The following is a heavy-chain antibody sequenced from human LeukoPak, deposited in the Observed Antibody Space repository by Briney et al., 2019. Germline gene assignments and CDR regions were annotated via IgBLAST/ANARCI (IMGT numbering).Heavy chain of an antibody. D-gene: IGHD2-21*01. Sequence: ASVKVSCKVSGYTLTELSMHWVRQAPGQGLEWMGWISAYNGNTNYAQKLQGRVTMTTDTSTSTAYMELRSLRSDDTAVYYCARVYCGGDCYPGLDNWFDPWGQGTLVTVSS. J-gene: IGHJ5*02. CDR2: ISAYNGNT. CDR1: GYTLTELS. V-gene: IGHV1-18*01. CDR3: ARVYCGGDCYPGLDNWFDP.